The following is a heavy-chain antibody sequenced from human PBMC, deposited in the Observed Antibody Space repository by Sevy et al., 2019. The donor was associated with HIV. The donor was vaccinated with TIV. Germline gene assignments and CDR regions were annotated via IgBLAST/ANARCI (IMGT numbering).Heavy chain of an antibody. CDR2: MTSDTRTI. Sequence: GGSLRLSCAASGFKFSVYSMNWVRQAPGKGLEWISHMTSDTRTIKYAESVKGRFTIYRDKARNSVYLQMNSLRDEDTAVNYCARSVEGHFDYWGQGTLVTVSS. J-gene: IGHJ4*02. V-gene: IGHV3-48*02. CDR1: GFKFSVYS. D-gene: IGHD1-1*01. CDR3: ARSVEGHFDY.